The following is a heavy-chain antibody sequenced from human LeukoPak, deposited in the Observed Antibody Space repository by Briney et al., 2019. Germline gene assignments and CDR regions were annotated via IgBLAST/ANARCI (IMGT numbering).Heavy chain of an antibody. D-gene: IGHD1-26*01. CDR1: AFILNAYN. CDR3: VRDRGTYRPIDY. J-gene: IGHJ4*02. CDR2: ISYTGTYI. V-gene: IGHV3-21*04. Sequence: GGSLRLSWAAAAFILNAYNMNWVRQAGGKGVEWGSSISYTGTYIYYADSVKGRFTISRDNAQNSLYLQMNSLRAEDTAIYYCVRDRGTYRPIDYWGQGTLVTVSS.